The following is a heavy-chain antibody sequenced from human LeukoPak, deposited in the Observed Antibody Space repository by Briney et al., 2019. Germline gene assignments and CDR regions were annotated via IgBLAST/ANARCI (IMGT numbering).Heavy chain of an antibody. CDR2: INTNTGNP. V-gene: IGHV7-4-1*02. D-gene: IGHD3-22*01. J-gene: IGHJ4*02. CDR1: GYTFTSYA. CDR3: ARGFHYYDSSGYYPHHDY. Sequence: LGGSVTVSCKASGYTFTSYAMNWVRQAPGQGLEGMGWINTNTGNPTYAQGFTGRFVFSLDTSVSTAYLQISSLKAEDTAVYYCARGFHYYDSSGYYPHHDYWGQGTLVTVSS.